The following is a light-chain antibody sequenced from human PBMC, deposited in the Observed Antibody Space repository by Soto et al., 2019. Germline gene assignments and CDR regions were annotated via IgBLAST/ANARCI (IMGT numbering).Light chain of an antibody. CDR1: QSVSSSY. Sequence: EMVLTQSPGTLSLSPGERATLSCRASQSVSSSYLAWYQHKPGQAPRLLIYDASSRATGIPDRFSGSGSGTDFHLTISRLEPEAFAVYYCQQYGCSPRTFGQGTKVEIK. CDR3: QQYGCSPRT. J-gene: IGKJ1*01. CDR2: DAS. V-gene: IGKV3-20*01.